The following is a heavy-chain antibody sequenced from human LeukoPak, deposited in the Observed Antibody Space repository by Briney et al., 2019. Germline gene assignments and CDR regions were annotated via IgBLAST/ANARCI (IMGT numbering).Heavy chain of an antibody. CDR3: ARNRDGYNSFDY. D-gene: IGHD5-24*01. J-gene: IGHJ4*02. CDR2: IYYSGSS. V-gene: IGHV4-31*03. CDR1: GGSINNGGYY. Sequence: SETLSLTCTVSGGSINNGGYYWSWIRQHPGKGLEWVGYIYYSGSSYYNPSLRSRVTISVDTSKNHFSLKLSSVTAADTAVYYCARNRDGYNSFDYWGQGTLVTVSS.